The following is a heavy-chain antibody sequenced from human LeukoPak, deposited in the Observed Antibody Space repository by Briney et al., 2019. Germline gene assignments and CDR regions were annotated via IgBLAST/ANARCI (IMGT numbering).Heavy chain of an antibody. CDR3: ARDVLAAGATGTFDI. Sequence: GGSLRLSCEVSGFTFSSYWMNWVRQAPGKGLERVANIKQDGSDKYYVDSVKGRLTISRDNAKNSLYLQMNSLRAEDTAVYYCARDVLAAGATGTFDIWGQGTMVTVSS. CDR2: IKQDGSDK. CDR1: GFTFSSYW. V-gene: IGHV3-7*03. J-gene: IGHJ3*02. D-gene: IGHD1-14*01.